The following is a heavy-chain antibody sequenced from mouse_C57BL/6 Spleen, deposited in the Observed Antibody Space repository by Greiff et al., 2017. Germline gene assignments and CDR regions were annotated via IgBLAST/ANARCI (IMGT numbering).Heavy chain of an antibody. D-gene: IGHD2-10*02. J-gene: IGHJ4*01. V-gene: IGHV5-9*01. Sequence: EVQGVESGGGLVKPGGSLKLSCAASGFTFSSYTMSWVRQTPEKRLEWVATISGGGGNTYYPDSVKGRFTISRDNAKNTLYLQMSSLRSEDTALYYCARQRYGNYDAMDYWGQGTSVTVSS. CDR2: ISGGGGNT. CDR1: GFTFSSYT. CDR3: ARQRYGNYDAMDY.